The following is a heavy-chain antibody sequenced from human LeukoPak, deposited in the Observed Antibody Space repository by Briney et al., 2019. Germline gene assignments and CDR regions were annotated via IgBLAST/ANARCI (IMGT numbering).Heavy chain of an antibody. D-gene: IGHD3-9*01. V-gene: IGHV1-2*06. Sequence: ASVKVSRKASGYTFTGYYMHWVRQAPGQGLEWMGRINPNSGGTNYAQKFQGRVTMTRDTSISTAYMELSRLRSDDTAVYYCASNYDILTGYFRGAFDIWGQGTMATVSS. J-gene: IGHJ3*02. CDR3: ASNYDILTGYFRGAFDI. CDR1: GYTFTGYY. CDR2: INPNSGGT.